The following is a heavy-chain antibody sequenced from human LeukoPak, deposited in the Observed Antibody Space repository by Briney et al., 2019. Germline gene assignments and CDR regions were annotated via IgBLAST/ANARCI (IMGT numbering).Heavy chain of an antibody. V-gene: IGHV1-2*02. Sequence: GASVKVSCKASGYTFTCYYMHWVRQAPGQGLEWMGWINPKSGDTNYAQKFQGRVTMTRDTSISTAYMELSKLRSEDTAVYYCARSAMDTFGSWGQGILVTVSS. J-gene: IGHJ4*02. CDR3: ARSAMDTFGS. D-gene: IGHD5-18*01. CDR2: INPKSGDT. CDR1: GYTFTCYY.